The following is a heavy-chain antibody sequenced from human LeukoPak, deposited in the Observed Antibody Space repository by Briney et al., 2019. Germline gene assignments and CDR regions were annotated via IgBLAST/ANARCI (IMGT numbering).Heavy chain of an antibody. CDR1: GGSFSGHL. J-gene: IGHJ5*02. D-gene: IGHD6-25*01. Sequence: SETLSLTCDVSGGSFSGHLWTWLRQSPRKGLEWIGDVNHSGVTRYNPSLRSRLLIFADASKRHFYLNLTSVTAADTALYFCARGQRLFNWFAPWGQGTLVTVSA. V-gene: IGHV4-34*01. CDR3: ARGQRLFNWFAP. CDR2: VNHSGVT.